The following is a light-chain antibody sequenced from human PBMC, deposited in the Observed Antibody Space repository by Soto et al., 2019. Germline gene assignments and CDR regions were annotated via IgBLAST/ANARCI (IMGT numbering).Light chain of an antibody. CDR3: STWDDSLNGWV. Sequence: QSVLTQPTSVSGTPGLRVNISCSGGISNIGKDTVNWYQQLPGTAPKLLMFNDDKRPSGVPDRFSGSRFGTSASLAISGLQSDDEAVYFCSTWDDSLNGWVFVGGTQLTGL. V-gene: IGLV1-44*01. CDR1: ISNIGKDT. CDR2: NDD. J-gene: IGLJ3*02.